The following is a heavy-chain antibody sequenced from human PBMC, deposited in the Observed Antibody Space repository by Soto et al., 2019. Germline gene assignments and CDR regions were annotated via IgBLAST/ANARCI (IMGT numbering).Heavy chain of an antibody. Sequence: QEQLVQSGAEVKKPGASVTISCKASGDTFSRHYIHWVRQAPGQGLEWMGVINPTGASTSYAQKFQGRVTVTRETSTSTISMEQRSLRSEDTAVYFCASDYSAYERHHRFDNWGQGTMVTVSS. CDR2: INPTGAST. V-gene: IGHV1-46*03. J-gene: IGHJ3*02. D-gene: IGHD6-25*01. CDR3: ASDYSAYERHHRFDN. CDR1: GDTFSRHY.